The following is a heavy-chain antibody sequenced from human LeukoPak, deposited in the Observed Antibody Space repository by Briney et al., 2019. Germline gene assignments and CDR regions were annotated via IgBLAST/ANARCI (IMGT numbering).Heavy chain of an antibody. Sequence: PGGSLRLSCAASGFIDSYQYLTWVRQAPGKGLERVSVSYTGAGTYYADSVRGRFILSRDSSKNTLYLQMNSLRAEDTAVYYCTSASSVSGLYYWEWGQGTLVTVSS. V-gene: IGHV3-66*01. CDR1: GFIDSYQY. D-gene: IGHD3-10*01. J-gene: IGHJ4*02. CDR2: SYTGAGT. CDR3: TSASSVSGLYYWE.